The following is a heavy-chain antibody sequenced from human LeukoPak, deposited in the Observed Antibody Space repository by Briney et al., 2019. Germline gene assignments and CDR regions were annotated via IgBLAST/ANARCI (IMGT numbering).Heavy chain of an antibody. CDR3: ARVGWTYYYDSSGYPILSYYFDY. Sequence: GGSLRLSCAASGFTFSSYWMSWVRQAPGRGLEWVANIKQDGSEKYYVDSVKGRFTISRDNAKNSLYLQMNSLRAEDTAVYYCARVGWTYYYDSSGYPILSYYFDYWGKGTLVTVSS. J-gene: IGHJ4*02. CDR2: IKQDGSEK. V-gene: IGHV3-7*04. CDR1: GFTFSSYW. D-gene: IGHD3-22*01.